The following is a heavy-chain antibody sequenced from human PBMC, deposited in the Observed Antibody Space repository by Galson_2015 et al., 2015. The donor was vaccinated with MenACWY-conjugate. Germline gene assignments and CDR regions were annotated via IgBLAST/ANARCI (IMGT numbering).Heavy chain of an antibody. CDR3: AHSPYCSTTSCYAARAFDV. D-gene: IGHD2-2*01. J-gene: IGHJ3*01. Sequence: ALEWLSLICWDDDKRYSPSLKSRLTITKDTSKNQVVLSMTNMDPVDTATYYCAHSPYCSTTSCYAARAFDVWGQGTVVTVSS. CDR2: ICWDDDK. V-gene: IGHV2-5*02.